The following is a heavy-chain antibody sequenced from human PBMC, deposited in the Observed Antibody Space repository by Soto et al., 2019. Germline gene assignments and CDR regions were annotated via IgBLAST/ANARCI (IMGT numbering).Heavy chain of an antibody. CDR2: ITSGGTT. CDR1: GFAFSNYD. J-gene: IGHJ6*02. Sequence: PGGSLRLSCAASGFAFSNYDMGWVRQAPGKGLEWVSTITSGGTTYSADSVRGRLTISRDNSRNTLYLQMNSLRAEDMAVYYCAIDLSAYCGGDCYSRYYYGMDVWGQGTTVTVSS. CDR3: AIDLSAYCGGDCYSRYYYGMDV. V-gene: IGHV3-23*01. D-gene: IGHD2-21*02.